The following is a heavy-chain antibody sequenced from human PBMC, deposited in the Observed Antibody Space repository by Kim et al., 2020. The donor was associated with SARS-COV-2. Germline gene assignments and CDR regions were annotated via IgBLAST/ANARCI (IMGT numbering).Heavy chain of an antibody. CDR1: AYTFTTYW. CDR3: ARHISIFSDPRGYYYAMDV. V-gene: IGHV5-51*01. CDR2: IYPGDSDT. J-gene: IGHJ6*02. D-gene: IGHD1-26*01. Sequence: GESLKISCKGSAYTFTTYWIGWVRQMPGKGLEWLGNIYPGDSDTRYSASLQGQVTISADKSINTAFLQWSSLKASDTAMYYCARHISIFSDPRGYYYAMDVWGQGTTVTVSS.